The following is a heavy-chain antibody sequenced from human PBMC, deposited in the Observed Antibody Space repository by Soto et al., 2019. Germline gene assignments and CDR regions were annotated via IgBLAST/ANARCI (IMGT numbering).Heavy chain of an antibody. CDR3: ARAKSAQYYDFWSSFDP. CDR1: GFTFSSYS. V-gene: IGHV3-48*02. Sequence: HPGGSLRLSCAASGFTFSSYSMNWVRQAPGKGLEWVSYISSSSNTIYYADSVKGRFTISRDNAKNSLYLQMNSLRDEDTAVYYCARAKSAQYYDFWSSFDPWGQGTLVTVSS. J-gene: IGHJ5*02. D-gene: IGHD3-3*01. CDR2: ISSSSNTI.